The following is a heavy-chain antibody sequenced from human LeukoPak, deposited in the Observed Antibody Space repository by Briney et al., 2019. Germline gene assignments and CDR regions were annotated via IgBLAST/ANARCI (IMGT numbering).Heavy chain of an antibody. V-gene: IGHV4-59*01. CDR3: AQDRFSFVH. D-gene: IGHD2-2*01. CDR2: ISDGESP. CDR1: GGSISYYY. Sequence: QESGPGLVKPSETLSLTCSVSGGSISYYYWSWIRQFPGKGLEWIGYISDGESPDYNPSLQSRVTIYVDSSKNQFFLNLTSVTAADTAVYYCAQDRFSFVHWGQGTLVTVSS. J-gene: IGHJ1*01.